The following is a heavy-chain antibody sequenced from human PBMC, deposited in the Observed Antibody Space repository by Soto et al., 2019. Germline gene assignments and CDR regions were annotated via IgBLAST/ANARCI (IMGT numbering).Heavy chain of an antibody. V-gene: IGHV1-69*13. D-gene: IGHD3-22*01. Sequence: ASVKVSCKASGGTFSSYAISWVRHAPGQGLEWMGGIIPIFGTANYAQKFQGRVTITADESTSTAYMELSSLRSEDTAVYYCARDLSYYDSSSSFGYWSQGTLVTV. J-gene: IGHJ4*02. CDR2: IIPIFGTA. CDR3: ARDLSYYDSSSSFGY. CDR1: GGTFSSYA.